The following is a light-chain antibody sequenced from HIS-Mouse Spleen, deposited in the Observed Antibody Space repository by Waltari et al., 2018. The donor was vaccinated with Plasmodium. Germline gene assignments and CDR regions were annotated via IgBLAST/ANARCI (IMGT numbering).Light chain of an antibody. V-gene: IGKV1-8*01. CDR1: QGISSY. CDR2: AAS. CDR3: QQYYSYPLT. J-gene: IGKJ4*01. Sequence: AIRMTQSPSSFSASTGDRVPITCRASQGISSYLAWYQQKPGKAHKLLIYAASTLQSGVPSRFSGSGSGTDFTLTISCLQSEDFATYYCQQYYSYPLTFGGGTKVEIK.